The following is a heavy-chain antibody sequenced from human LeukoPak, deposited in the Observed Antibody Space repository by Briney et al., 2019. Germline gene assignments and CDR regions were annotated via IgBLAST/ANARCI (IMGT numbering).Heavy chain of an antibody. CDR3: ARSVEMASRSFDC. Sequence: PSETLSLTCTVSGGSISSYYWSWIRQPAGKGLEWIGRIYTGGSTNYSPSLKSRVTMSVDTSKNQFSLNLTSVTAADTAVYYCARSVEMASRSFDCWGQGTLVTVSS. D-gene: IGHD5-24*01. CDR1: GGSISSYY. J-gene: IGHJ4*02. V-gene: IGHV4-4*07. CDR2: IYTGGST.